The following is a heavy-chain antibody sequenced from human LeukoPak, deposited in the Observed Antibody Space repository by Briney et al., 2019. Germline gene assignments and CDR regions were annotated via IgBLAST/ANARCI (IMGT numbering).Heavy chain of an antibody. D-gene: IGHD6-19*01. Sequence: ASVKVSCTVSGYTLTELSMHWVRQAPGKGLEWMGGFDPEDGEAIYAQKFQGRVTMTEDTSTDTAYMELSSLRSEDTAVYYCATGKSYSSGWWGQGTLVTVSS. V-gene: IGHV1-24*01. CDR2: FDPEDGEA. CDR3: ATGKSYSSGW. CDR1: GYTLTELS. J-gene: IGHJ4*02.